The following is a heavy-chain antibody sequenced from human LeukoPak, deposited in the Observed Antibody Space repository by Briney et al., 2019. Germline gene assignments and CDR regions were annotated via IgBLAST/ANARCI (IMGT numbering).Heavy chain of an antibody. Sequence: GGSLRLSCAVSGFTFSSYSMNWVRQAPGKGLEWVSSISSSSSYIYYADSVKGRFTISRDNAKNSLYLQMNSLRAEDTAVYYCAVFNGLLSNWFDPWGQGTLVTVSS. CDR2: ISSSSSYI. CDR3: AVFNGLLSNWFDP. CDR1: GFTFSSYS. D-gene: IGHD3-9*01. V-gene: IGHV3-21*01. J-gene: IGHJ5*02.